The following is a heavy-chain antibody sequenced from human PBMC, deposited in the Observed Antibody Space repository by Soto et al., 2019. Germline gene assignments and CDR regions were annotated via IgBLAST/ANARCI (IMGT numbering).Heavy chain of an antibody. CDR3: ARGACNGTSCYVFDPSIVLLGPHDY. D-gene: IGHD2-2*01. CDR1: GFTFRSHW. V-gene: IGHV3-74*01. Sequence: PGGSLRLSCVASGFTFRSHWMHWVRQSPGKGLVWVSQINSDGSSANYADAVKGRFTFSRDNAKKTLYLQMNSLRAEDTAVYYCARGACNGTSCYVFDPSIVLLGPHDYWGQGTLVTVSS. J-gene: IGHJ4*02. CDR2: INSDGSSA.